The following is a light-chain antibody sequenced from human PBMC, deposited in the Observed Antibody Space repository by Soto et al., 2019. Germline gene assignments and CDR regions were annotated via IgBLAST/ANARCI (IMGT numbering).Light chain of an antibody. Sequence: QSVLTQPASVSGSPGQSITISCTGTSSDVGGYNYVSWYQHHPGKAPKLMIYDVSSRPSGVSNRFSGSKSGNAASLIISGLQAEDEADYYCSSYTSSSTLSTYVFGTGTKVTV. CDR2: DVS. V-gene: IGLV2-14*03. CDR3: SSYTSSSTLSTYV. J-gene: IGLJ1*01. CDR1: SSDVGGYNY.